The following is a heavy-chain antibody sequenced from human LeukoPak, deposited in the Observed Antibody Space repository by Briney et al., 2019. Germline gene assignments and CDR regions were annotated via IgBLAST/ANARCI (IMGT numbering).Heavy chain of an antibody. CDR2: ISSSSSYI. CDR1: GFTFSSYG. Sequence: GGSLRLSCVASGFTFSSYGMNWVRQAPGKGLEWVSSISSSSSYIYYADSVKGRFTISRDNAKNSLYLQMNSLRAEDTAVYYCAQMWRGAAGNWGQGTLVTVS. V-gene: IGHV3-21*01. J-gene: IGHJ4*02. CDR3: AQMWRGAAGN. D-gene: IGHD6-13*01.